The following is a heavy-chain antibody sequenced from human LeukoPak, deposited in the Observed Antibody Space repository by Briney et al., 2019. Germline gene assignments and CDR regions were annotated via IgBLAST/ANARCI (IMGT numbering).Heavy chain of an antibody. J-gene: IGHJ6*03. Sequence: SETLSLTCTVSGGSISSSSYYWGWIRQPPGKGLEWIGSIYYSGSTYYNPSLKSRVTISVDTSKNQFSLKLGSVTAADTAVYYCARHTLYYDFWSGYYKGNYMDVWGKGTTVTVSS. CDR2: IYYSGST. CDR3: ARHTLYYDFWSGYYKGNYMDV. V-gene: IGHV4-39*01. CDR1: GGSISSSSYY. D-gene: IGHD3-3*01.